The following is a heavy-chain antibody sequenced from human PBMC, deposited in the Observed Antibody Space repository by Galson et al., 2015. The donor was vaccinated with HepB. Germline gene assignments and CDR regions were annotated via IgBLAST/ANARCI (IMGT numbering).Heavy chain of an antibody. V-gene: IGHV4-39*01. D-gene: IGHD1-26*01. CDR1: GDSISTSLYY. J-gene: IGHJ3*02. CDR3: ARPLVLNGRFYPGVGPFHI. Sequence: SETLSLTCTVSGDSISTSLYYWGWIRQGPGKDLEWIGSIYYSGTTYYSPSFQSRVAMSVDTSKNQPSLTLTSVTAADTAVYYCARPLVLNGRFYPGVGPFHIWGQGTMVTVS. CDR2: IYYSGTT.